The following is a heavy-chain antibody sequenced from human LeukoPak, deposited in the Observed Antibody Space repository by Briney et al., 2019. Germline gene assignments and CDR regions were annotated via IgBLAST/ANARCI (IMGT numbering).Heavy chain of an antibody. Sequence: AGSLRISCAASGLTFRIYAMSWVAQAPGKWLPLVSGLNEDGDYTYYADSVKCRRTISCDNSENKLYLQMSSLRAGDTAIYYCVRDFSCSGGSCPLFDSWGQGTLVSVSS. CDR2: LNEDGDYT. CDR3: VRDFSCSGGSCPLFDS. V-gene: IGHV3-23*01. D-gene: IGHD2-15*01. J-gene: IGHJ4*02. CDR1: GLTFRIYA.